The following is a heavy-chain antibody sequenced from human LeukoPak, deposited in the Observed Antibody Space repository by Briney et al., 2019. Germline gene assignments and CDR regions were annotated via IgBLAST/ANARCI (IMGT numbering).Heavy chain of an antibody. Sequence: GGSLRLSCVASGFTFSSYDMHWVRQAPGKGLEWVAVIAYDGSIYYYIDSVKGRFTISRDNSKNTLYLQMNSLKPEDTALYYCQSNDDSFDYWGQGTLVTVSS. J-gene: IGHJ4*02. D-gene: IGHD1-1*01. CDR2: IAYDGSIY. CDR3: QSNDDSFDY. V-gene: IGHV3-30*03. CDR1: GFTFSSYD.